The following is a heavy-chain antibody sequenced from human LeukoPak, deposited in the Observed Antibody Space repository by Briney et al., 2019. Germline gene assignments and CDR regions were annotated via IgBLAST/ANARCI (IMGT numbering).Heavy chain of an antibody. D-gene: IGHD3-22*01. CDR2: IIPILGIA. V-gene: IGHV1-69*04. J-gene: IGHJ4*02. Sequence: SVKVSCKASGGTFSSYAISWVRQAPGQGLEWMGRIIPILGIANYAQKFQGRVTITADKSTSTAYMELSSLRSEDTAVYYCARGPSITMIVVVITTSHYWGQGTLVTVSS. CDR3: ARGPSITMIVVVITTSHY. CDR1: GGTFSSYA.